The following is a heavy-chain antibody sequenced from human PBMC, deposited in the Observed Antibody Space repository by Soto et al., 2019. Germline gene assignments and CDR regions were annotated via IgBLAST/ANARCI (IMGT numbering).Heavy chain of an antibody. CDR3: ATTVVTDYYYYYGMVV. V-gene: IGHV5-10-1*01. CDR2: IDPSDSYT. CDR1: GYSFTSYW. D-gene: IGHD2-15*01. Sequence: GESLEISCTGSGYSFTSYWITWVRQMPGKGLEWMGRIDPSDSYTNYNPSFQGHVTISADNSISTAYLQWSSLKPSDTVMYYCATTVVTDYYYYYGMVVWGQGTTVTVTS. J-gene: IGHJ6*02.